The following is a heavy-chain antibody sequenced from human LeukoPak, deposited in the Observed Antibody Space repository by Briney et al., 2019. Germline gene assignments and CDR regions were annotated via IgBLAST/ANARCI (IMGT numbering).Heavy chain of an antibody. J-gene: IGHJ5*02. CDR3: ARDLKGTTNWFDP. D-gene: IGHD1-14*01. CDR2: IYTSGST. V-gene: IGHV4-4*07. CDR1: GGSISSYY. Sequence: SETLSLTCTVSGGSISSYYWSWIRQPAGKGLEWIGRIYTSGSTTYNPSLKSRVTMSIDTSKNQFSLNLTSVTAADTAVYYCARDLKGTTNWFDPWGQGTLVTVSS.